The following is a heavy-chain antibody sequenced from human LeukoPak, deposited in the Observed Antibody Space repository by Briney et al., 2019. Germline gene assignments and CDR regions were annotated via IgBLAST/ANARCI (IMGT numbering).Heavy chain of an antibody. J-gene: IGHJ4*02. V-gene: IGHV3-21*01. CDR2: ISYDDSFI. CDR3: ARGTAWRPLDFDH. D-gene: IGHD2-21*02. CDR1: GFIFSSHH. Sequence: GGSLRLSCAASGFIFSSHHMHWVRQPPGKGLEWVSSISYDDSFIYYGNSMKGRFTISRDNANNLLYLQTNSLRAEDTAVYYCARGTAWRPLDFDHWGQGIPVTVSS.